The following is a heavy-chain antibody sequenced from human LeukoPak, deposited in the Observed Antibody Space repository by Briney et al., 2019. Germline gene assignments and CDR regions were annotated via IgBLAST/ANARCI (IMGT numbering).Heavy chain of an antibody. J-gene: IGHJ4*02. CDR3: ANLPETALDY. D-gene: IGHD2-2*01. CDR2: ISYDGSNK. V-gene: IGHV3-30-3*01. CDR1: GFTFSSYA. Sequence: GGSLRLSCAASGFTFSSYAMHWVRQAPGKGLEWVAVISYDGSNKYYADSVKGRFTTSRDNSKNTLYLQMNSLRAEDTAVYYCANLPETALDYWGQGTLVTVSS.